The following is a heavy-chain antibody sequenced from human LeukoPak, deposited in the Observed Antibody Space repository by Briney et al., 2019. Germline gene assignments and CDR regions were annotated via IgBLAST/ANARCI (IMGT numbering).Heavy chain of an antibody. V-gene: IGHV4-34*01. D-gene: IGHD5-12*01. Sequence: SETLSLICAVYGGSFSGYYWSWIRQPPGKGLEWIGEINHSGSTNYNPSLKSRVTISVDTSKNQFSLKLSSVTAADTAVYYCARLSGYNWESFYDYWGQGTLVTVSS. CDR3: ARLSGYNWESFYDY. CDR2: INHSGST. CDR1: GGSFSGYY. J-gene: IGHJ4*02.